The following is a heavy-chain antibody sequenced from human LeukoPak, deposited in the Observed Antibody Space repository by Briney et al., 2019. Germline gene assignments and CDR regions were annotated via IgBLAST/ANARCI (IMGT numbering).Heavy chain of an antibody. CDR2: ISAYNGNT. J-gene: IGHJ5*02. D-gene: IGHD3-22*01. V-gene: IGHV1-18*01. CDR3: ARDFLYYYDSSGPYNWFDP. CDR1: GYTFTSYG. Sequence: ASVKVSCKASGYTFTSYGISWVRQAPGQGLEWMGWISAYNGNTNYAQKLQGRVTMTTGTSTSTAYMELRSLRSDDTAVYYCARDFLYYYDSSGPYNWFDPWGQGTLVTVSS.